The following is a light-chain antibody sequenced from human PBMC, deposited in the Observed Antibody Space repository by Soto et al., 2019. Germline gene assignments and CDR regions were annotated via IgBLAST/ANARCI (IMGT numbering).Light chain of an antibody. V-gene: IGKV4-1*01. J-gene: IGKJ4*01. Sequence: DIVMTQSPHSLAVSLGERATINCNSSQNILYSADNKNYLAWYQQKPGQPPKLLIYWASTRESGVPDRFSGSGSGTDFNLTISSLQAEDVAVYYCQQYYSTPLTFGGGTKVDI. CDR2: WAS. CDR1: QNILYSADNKNY. CDR3: QQYYSTPLT.